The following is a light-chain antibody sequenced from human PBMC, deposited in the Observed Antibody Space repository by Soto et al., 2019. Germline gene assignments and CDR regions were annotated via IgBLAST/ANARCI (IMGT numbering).Light chain of an antibody. CDR1: QSVNSDS. Sequence: IVLTQSPGTLSLSPWEGATLSCRASQSVNSDSLAWYQQKPGQAPRLLIYGASTRATGIPDRFRGSGSGTDFTLTISGLEPEDFAVYWCQQYGSSLTFGQGTKVDIK. V-gene: IGKV3-20*01. CDR3: QQYGSSLT. CDR2: GAS. J-gene: IGKJ1*01.